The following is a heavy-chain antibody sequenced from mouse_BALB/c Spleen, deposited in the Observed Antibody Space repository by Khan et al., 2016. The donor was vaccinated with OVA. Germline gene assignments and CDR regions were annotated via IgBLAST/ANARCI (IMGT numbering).Heavy chain of an antibody. CDR3: ARGNYNGYYFDY. CDR1: GYSITSGYV. V-gene: IGHV3-2*02. CDR2: ISYSGFT. Sequence: VQLKQSGPGLVKPSQSLSLSCTATGYSITSGYVWNWIRQLPGNKLEWMGYISYSGFTSYTPSLKSRISITRDTSKNPFFLQLNCVTTEDTATYYCARGNYNGYYFDYWGQGTTLTVSS. D-gene: IGHD1-1*01. J-gene: IGHJ2*01.